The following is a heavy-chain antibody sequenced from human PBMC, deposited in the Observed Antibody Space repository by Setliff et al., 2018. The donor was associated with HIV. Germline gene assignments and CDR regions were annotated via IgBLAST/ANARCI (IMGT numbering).Heavy chain of an antibody. CDR2: IYSSRST. D-gene: IGHD3-10*01. Sequence: PSETLSLTCSVSGVSISNYYWSWIRQPPGKGLEWIGFIYSSRSTNYNPSLKSRVTISVDTSKNQFSLKLNSVTAADTAVYYCARDRRGYYYGSGSCYMDVWGTGTTVTVSS. J-gene: IGHJ6*03. CDR3: ARDRRGYYYGSGSCYMDV. CDR1: GVSISNYY. V-gene: IGHV4-4*08.